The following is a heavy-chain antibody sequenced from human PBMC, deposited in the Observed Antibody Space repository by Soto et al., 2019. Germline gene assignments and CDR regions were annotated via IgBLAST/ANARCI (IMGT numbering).Heavy chain of an antibody. V-gene: IGHV3-23*01. D-gene: IGHD6-13*01. Sequence: GGSLRLSCAASGFTFRSYWMHWVRQGPGKGLEWVSGINSNGGSTNYADSVKGRFTISRDNSKNTLYLQMNSLRAEDTAVYYCAKVPLGEQQLLSYWGQGTLVTVSS. CDR3: AKVPLGEQQLLSY. J-gene: IGHJ4*02. CDR2: INSNGGST. CDR1: GFTFRSYW.